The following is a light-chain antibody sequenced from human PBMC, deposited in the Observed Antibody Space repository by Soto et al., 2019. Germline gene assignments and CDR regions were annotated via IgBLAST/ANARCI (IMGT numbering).Light chain of an antibody. CDR2: AAS. CDR1: QSISSY. V-gene: IGKV1-39*01. J-gene: IGKJ1*01. CDR3: QQTDSFPRT. Sequence: DIQMTQSPSSLSASVGDRVTITCRASQSISSYLNWYQHKPGKAPKLLIYAASSLQTGVPSRFSGSRSGTDFALTISSLQRDDFATYYCQQTDSFPRTFGQGTKGISN.